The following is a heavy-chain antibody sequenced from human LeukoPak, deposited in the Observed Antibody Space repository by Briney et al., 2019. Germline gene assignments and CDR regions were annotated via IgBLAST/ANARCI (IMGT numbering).Heavy chain of an antibody. CDR3: AATMVRGVHTHFDY. CDR1: GGSISTYF. Sequence: SETLSLTCTVSGGSISTYFWSWIRQPPGKGLEWIGYVYYSGSTNYNPSLKSRVTISVDTSKNQFSLKLSSVTAADTAVYYCAATMVRGVHTHFDYWGQGTLVTVSS. V-gene: IGHV4-59*08. J-gene: IGHJ4*02. D-gene: IGHD3-10*01. CDR2: VYYSGST.